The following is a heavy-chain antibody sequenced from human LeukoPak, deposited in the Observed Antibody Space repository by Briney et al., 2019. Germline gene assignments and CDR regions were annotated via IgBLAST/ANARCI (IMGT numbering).Heavy chain of an antibody. D-gene: IGHD6-13*01. CDR3: ARGRDHSRRYDY. V-gene: IGHV4-4*09. CDR1: GVSISSYY. Sequence: SETLSLTCTVSGVSISSYYWSWIRQPPGKGLEWIGYIYTSGSTNYNPSLKSRVTISVDTPKNQFSLKLSSVTAADTPVYYCARGRDHSRRYDYWGQGTLVTVSS. J-gene: IGHJ4*02. CDR2: IYTSGST.